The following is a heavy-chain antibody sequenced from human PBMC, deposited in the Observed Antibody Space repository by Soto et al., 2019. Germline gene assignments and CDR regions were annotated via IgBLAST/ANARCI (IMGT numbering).Heavy chain of an antibody. D-gene: IGHD5-18*01. CDR2: IIPIFGTA. V-gene: IGHV1-69*13. J-gene: IGHJ6*02. Sequence: SVKVSCKASGGTFSSYAISWVRQAPGQGLEWMGGIIPIFGTANYAQKFQGRVTITADESTSTAYMELSSLRSEDTAVYYCASDTATVGSSYVIVSGMDVWRQGTTVTVSS. CDR3: ASDTATVGSSYVIVSGMDV. CDR1: GGTFSSYA.